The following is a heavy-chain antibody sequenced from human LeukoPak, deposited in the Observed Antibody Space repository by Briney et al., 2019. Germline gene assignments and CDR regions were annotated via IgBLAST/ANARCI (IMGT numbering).Heavy chain of an antibody. CDR3: ARDGDYGDSHVHWYFDL. D-gene: IGHD4-17*01. CDR1: GFSLSDYS. J-gene: IGHJ2*01. Sequence: GGSLRLSCAASGFSLSDYSMNWVRQAPGKGLEWVSFISSTSSYIYYADSVKGRFTISRDNAKNSLYLQMNSLRAEDTAVYYCARDGDYGDSHVHWYFDLWGRGSLVTVSA. V-gene: IGHV3-21*01. CDR2: ISSTSSYI.